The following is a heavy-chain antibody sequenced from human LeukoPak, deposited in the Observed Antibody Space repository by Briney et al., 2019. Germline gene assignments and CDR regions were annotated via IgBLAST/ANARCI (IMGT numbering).Heavy chain of an antibody. CDR1: GYTFTSYG. CDR3: ARDLSKLDY. V-gene: IGHV1-18*01. Sequence: ASVEVSCKASGYTFTSYGITWVRQAPGQGLEWMGWISAYNGNTNYAQKLQGRVTLTRDTTTDTAYMELTSLKSDDTAVYYCARDLSKLDYWGQGTLVSVSS. J-gene: IGHJ4*02. CDR2: ISAYNGNT. D-gene: IGHD2-2*01.